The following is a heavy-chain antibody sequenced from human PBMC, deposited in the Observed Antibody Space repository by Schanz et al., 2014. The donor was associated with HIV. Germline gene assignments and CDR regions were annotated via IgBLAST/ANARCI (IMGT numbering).Heavy chain of an antibody. CDR1: GFIVSSKY. Sequence: EVRLLESGGDLVQPGGSRRLSCAASGFIVSSKYMTWVRQAPGKGLEWVSLIYTGGSTSYADSVKGRFTISRDNSKNTLYLQMNSLRPEDTAVYYCARMEQLIIGYYYGMDVWGQGTTVTVSS. V-gene: IGHV3-66*02. CDR2: IYTGGST. CDR3: ARMEQLIIGYYYGMDV. J-gene: IGHJ6*02. D-gene: IGHD3-16*01.